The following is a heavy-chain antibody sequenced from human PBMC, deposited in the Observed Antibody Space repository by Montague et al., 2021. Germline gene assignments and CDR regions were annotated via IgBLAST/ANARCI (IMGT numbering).Heavy chain of an antibody. CDR1: GFTLSSYN. CDR2: MSSGSNYI. D-gene: IGHD5-18*01. J-gene: IGHJ6*02. Sequence: SLRLSCAASGFTLSSYNMNWVRQAPGKGLEWVSSMSSGSNYIYYADSLMGRFTISRDNAKNSLYLQMNSLRAEDTAVYYCAREVKMGEGYKYGQAPYYYYGIDVWGQGTTVTVSS. V-gene: IGHV3-21*01. CDR3: AREVKMGEGYKYGQAPYYYYGIDV.